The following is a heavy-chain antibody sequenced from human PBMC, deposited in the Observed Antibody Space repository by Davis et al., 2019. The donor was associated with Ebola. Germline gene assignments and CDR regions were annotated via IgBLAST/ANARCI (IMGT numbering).Heavy chain of an antibody. CDR2: ITPVFGTA. CDR1: GGTFSSYA. Sequence: SVKVSCKASGGTFSSYAISWVRQAPGQGLEWMGGITPVFGTAKYAQKFQGRVTITADESTSTAYMELSSLRSEDTAVYYCARGRHCSGGSCYLFYYYGMDVWGQGTTVTVSS. J-gene: IGHJ6*02. CDR3: ARGRHCSGGSCYLFYYYGMDV. D-gene: IGHD2-15*01. V-gene: IGHV1-69*13.